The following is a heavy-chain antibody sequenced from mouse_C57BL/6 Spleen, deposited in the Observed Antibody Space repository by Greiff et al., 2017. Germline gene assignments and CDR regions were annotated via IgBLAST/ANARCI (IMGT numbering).Heavy chain of an antibody. CDR3: ARDYYGSSYVGWYFDV. CDR2: INYDGSST. V-gene: IGHV5-16*01. D-gene: IGHD1-1*01. J-gene: IGHJ1*03. CDR1: GFTFSDYY. Sequence: VESEGGLVQPGSSMKLSCTASGFTFSDYYMAWVRQVPEKGLEWVANINYDGSSTYYLDSLKSRFIISRDNAKNILYLQMSSLKSEDTATYYFARDYYGSSYVGWYFDVWGTGTTVTVSS.